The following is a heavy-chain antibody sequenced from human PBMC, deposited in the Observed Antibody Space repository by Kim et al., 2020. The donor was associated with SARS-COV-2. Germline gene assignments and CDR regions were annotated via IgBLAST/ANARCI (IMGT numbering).Heavy chain of an antibody. CDR3: ARGRGGGWFDP. CDR2: ISYDGSNK. J-gene: IGHJ5*02. CDR1: GFTFSSYA. Sequence: GGSLRLSCAASGFTFSSYAMHWVRQAPGKGLEWVAVISYDGSNKYYADSVKGRFTISRDNSKNTLYLQMNSLRAEDTAVYYCARGRGGGWFDPWGQGTLV. V-gene: IGHV3-30*04.